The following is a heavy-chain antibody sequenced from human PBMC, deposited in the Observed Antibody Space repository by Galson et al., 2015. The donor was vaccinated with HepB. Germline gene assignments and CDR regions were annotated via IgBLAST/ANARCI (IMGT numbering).Heavy chain of an antibody. J-gene: IGHJ4*02. D-gene: IGHD2-15*01. CDR2: IYSGGTT. CDR1: GFLVTDNY. V-gene: IGHV3-53*01. Sequence: SLRLSCAVSGFLVTDNYMRWVRQAPGKGLEWLSVIYSGGTTNYAESLKGRFTITSANSKNKVYLHISSLRVDYTAVYYCASSYCTGGSCDFDDWGQGTLLTVSS. CDR3: ASSYCTGGSCDFDD.